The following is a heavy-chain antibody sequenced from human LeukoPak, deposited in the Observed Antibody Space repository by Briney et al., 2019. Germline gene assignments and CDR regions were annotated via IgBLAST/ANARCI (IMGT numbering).Heavy chain of an antibody. CDR2: TYYRSKWYN. J-gene: IGHJ3*02. CDR1: GDSVSSNSAA. Sequence: SQTLSLTCAISGDSVSSNSAAWNWIRQSPSRGLEWLGRTYYRSKWYNDYAVSVKSRITINPDTSKNQFSLKLSSVTAADTAVYYCARAWGLGLHSRDAFDIWGQGTMVTVSS. V-gene: IGHV6-1*01. CDR3: ARAWGLGLHSRDAFDI. D-gene: IGHD6-13*01.